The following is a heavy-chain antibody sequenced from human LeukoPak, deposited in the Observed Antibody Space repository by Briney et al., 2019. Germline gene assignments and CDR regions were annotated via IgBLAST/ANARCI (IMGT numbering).Heavy chain of an antibody. Sequence: PGGSLRLSCAASGFTFSTYCMHWVRRAPGKGLEWVSGISWNSGSIGYADSVKGRFTISRDNAKNSLYLQMNSLRAEDTALYYCAKDGGYTLGLDVWGQGTTVTVSS. CDR2: ISWNSGSI. V-gene: IGHV3-9*01. CDR3: AKDGGYTLGLDV. CDR1: GFTFSTYC. J-gene: IGHJ6*02. D-gene: IGHD5-12*01.